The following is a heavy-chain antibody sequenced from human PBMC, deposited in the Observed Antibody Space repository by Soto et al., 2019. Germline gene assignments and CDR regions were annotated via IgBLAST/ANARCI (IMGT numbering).Heavy chain of an antibody. CDR3: ARQGYYDYIWGSYRTGDYFDY. CDR2: IWYDGSNK. V-gene: IGHV3-33*01. J-gene: IGHJ4*02. CDR1: GFTFSSYG. D-gene: IGHD3-16*02. Sequence: QVQLVESGGGVVQPGRSLRLSCAASGFTFSSYGMHWVRQAPGKGLEWVAVIWYDGSNKYYADSVKGRFTISRDNSKNTLYLQMNSLRAEDTAVYYCARQGYYDYIWGSYRTGDYFDYWGQGTLVTVSS.